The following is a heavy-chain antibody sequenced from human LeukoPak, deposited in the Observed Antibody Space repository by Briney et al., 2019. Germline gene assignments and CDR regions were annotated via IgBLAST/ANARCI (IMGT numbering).Heavy chain of an antibody. CDR1: GFTFSSYS. D-gene: IGHD2-2*02. Sequence: PGRSLRLSCAASGFTFSSYSMNWVRQAPGKGLEWVSSISSSSSYIYYADSVKGRFTISRDNAKNSLYLQMNSLRAEDTAVYYCASPACSSTSCYSFDYWGQGTLVTVSS. CDR2: ISSSSSYI. CDR3: ASPACSSTSCYSFDY. J-gene: IGHJ4*02. V-gene: IGHV3-21*01.